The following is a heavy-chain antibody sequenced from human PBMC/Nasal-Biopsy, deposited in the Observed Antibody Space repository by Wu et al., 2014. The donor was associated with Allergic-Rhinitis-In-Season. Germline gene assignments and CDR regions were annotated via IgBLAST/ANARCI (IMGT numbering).Heavy chain of an antibody. Sequence: LRLSCAASGFSITHYALHWVRQAPGKGLEWVTVISYDAINKHYTASVKGRFTVARDNSKSTLILDMNSLRPDDTAVYYCAKDSNLLTGYCDSWGQGTLVIVSS. CDR2: ISYDAINK. V-gene: IGHV3-30-3*01. D-gene: IGHD3-9*01. CDR3: AKDSNLLTGYCDS. J-gene: IGHJ4*02. CDR1: GFSITHYA.